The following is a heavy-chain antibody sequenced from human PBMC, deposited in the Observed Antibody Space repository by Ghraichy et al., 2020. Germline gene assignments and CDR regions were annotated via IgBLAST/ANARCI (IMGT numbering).Heavy chain of an antibody. J-gene: IGHJ4*02. CDR2: ISSSIIYI. V-gene: IGHV3-21*01. Sequence: GGSLRLSCAASGFTFSSYSMNWVRQAPGKGLEWVSSISSSIIYIYYADSVKGRFTISRDNAKNSLYLQMNSLRAEDTAVYYCARVNSLIHSYGYGGDDYWGQGTLVTVSS. CDR1: GFTFSSYS. CDR3: ARVNSLIHSYGYGGDDY. D-gene: IGHD5-18*01.